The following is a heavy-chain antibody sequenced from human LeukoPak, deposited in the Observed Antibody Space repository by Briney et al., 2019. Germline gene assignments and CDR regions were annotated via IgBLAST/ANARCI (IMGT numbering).Heavy chain of an antibody. CDR3: ARIVHGSGNCFDY. Sequence: SETLSLTCTVSGGSISSYYWNWIRQPPGKGLEWIGYIYYSGSTNYNPSLKSRVTISVDTSKNQFSLKLSSVTAADTAVYYCARIVHGSGNCFDYWGQGTLVTVSS. V-gene: IGHV4-59*01. J-gene: IGHJ4*02. CDR1: GGSISSYY. CDR2: IYYSGST. D-gene: IGHD3-10*01.